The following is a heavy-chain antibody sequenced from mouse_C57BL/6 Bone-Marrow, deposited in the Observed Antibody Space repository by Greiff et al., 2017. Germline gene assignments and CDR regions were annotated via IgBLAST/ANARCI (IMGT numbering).Heavy chain of an antibody. Sequence: EVQLQQSGAELVRPGASVKLSCTASGFNIKDDYIHWVKQRPEQGLEWLGWIDPEIGDTEYASKFQGKATITSDTSSNTAYLQLSSLTSEDTAVYYCSSFDGNYFDCWGQGTPLTVAS. D-gene: IGHD2-3*01. V-gene: IGHV14-4*01. J-gene: IGHJ2*01. CDR1: GFNIKDDY. CDR3: SSFDGNYFDC. CDR2: IDPEIGDT.